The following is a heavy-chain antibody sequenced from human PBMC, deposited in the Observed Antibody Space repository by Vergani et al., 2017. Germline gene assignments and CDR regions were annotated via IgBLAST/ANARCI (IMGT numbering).Heavy chain of an antibody. J-gene: IGHJ4*02. CDR3: ARGTSQRTYYYDSIGYVY. D-gene: IGHD3-22*01. CDR1: GGTFSSYA. V-gene: IGHV1-69*13. CDR2: IIPIFGTA. Sequence: QVQLVQSGAEVKKPGSSVKVSCKASGGTFSSYAISWVLQAPGQGLEWMGRIIPIFGTANYAQKFQGRVTITADESTSTAYMELSSLRSEDTAVYYCARGTSQRTYYYDSIGYVYWGQGTLVTVSS.